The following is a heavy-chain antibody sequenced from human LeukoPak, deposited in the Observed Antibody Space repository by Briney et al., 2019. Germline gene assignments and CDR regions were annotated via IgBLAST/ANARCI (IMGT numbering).Heavy chain of an antibody. CDR1: GYSFNTYW. V-gene: IGHV5-51*01. CDR3: ARAYYCGGGGCKLEY. Sequence: GESLKISCQGSGYSFNTYWIAWVRQMPGKGLEWMGIIYPGDSDTRYSPSFQGKITMSADKSINTAYLGLSSLKASDTAMYYCARAYYCGGGGCKLEYWGQGTLVTVSS. D-gene: IGHD2-21*01. J-gene: IGHJ4*02. CDR2: IYPGDSDT.